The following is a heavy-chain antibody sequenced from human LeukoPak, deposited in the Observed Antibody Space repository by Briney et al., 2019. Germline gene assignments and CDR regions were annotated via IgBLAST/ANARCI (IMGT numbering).Heavy chain of an antibody. CDR3: ARHSWGDDAFDI. D-gene: IGHD1-26*01. Sequence: SQTLSLTCTVSGGSISSGSYFWSWIRQPAGEGLEWIGRIYTSGSTNYNPSLKSRVTISMDTSKNQFSLKLSSVTAADTAVYYCARHSWGDDAFDIWGQGTMVTVSS. CDR2: IYTSGST. J-gene: IGHJ3*02. CDR1: GGSISSGSYF. V-gene: IGHV4-61*02.